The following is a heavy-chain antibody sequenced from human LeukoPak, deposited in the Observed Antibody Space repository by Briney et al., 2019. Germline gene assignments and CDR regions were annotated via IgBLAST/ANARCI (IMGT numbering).Heavy chain of an antibody. CDR1: GFTFSSYA. Sequence: GGSLRLSCAASGFTFSSYAMHWVRQAPGKGLXXXXXISYDGSNKYYADSVKGRFTISRDNSKNTLYLQMNSLRAEDTAVYYCARDRRRRTYYYDSSGYYFGDYWGQGTLVTVSS. D-gene: IGHD3-22*01. J-gene: IGHJ4*02. CDR2: ISYDGSNK. V-gene: IGHV3-30-3*01. CDR3: ARDRRRRTYYYDSSGYYFGDY.